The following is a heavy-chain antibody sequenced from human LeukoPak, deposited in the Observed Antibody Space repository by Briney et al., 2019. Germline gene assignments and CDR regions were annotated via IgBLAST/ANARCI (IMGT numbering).Heavy chain of an antibody. CDR2: INPNSGGT. Sequence: GASVKVSCKASGYTFTSYYMHWVRQAPGQGLEWMGWINPNSGGTNYAQKFQGRVTMTRDTSISTAYMELSRLRSDDTAVYYCARDKTLKYNWFDPWGQGTLVTVSS. CDR1: GYTFTSYY. CDR3: ARDKTLKYNWFDP. J-gene: IGHJ5*02. V-gene: IGHV1-2*02.